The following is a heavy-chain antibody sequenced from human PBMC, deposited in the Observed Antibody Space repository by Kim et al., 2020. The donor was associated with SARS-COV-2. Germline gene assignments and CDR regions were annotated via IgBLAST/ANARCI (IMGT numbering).Heavy chain of an antibody. V-gene: IGHV3-33*06. CDR2: IWYDGSKK. Sequence: GGSLRLSCAASGFTFSSYGMHWVRQAPGKGLEWVAVIWYDGSKKYYADSVKGRFTISRDNSKNTLYLQMNSLRAEDTAVYYCAKDSSDDSGDHQLGYWGQGTPVPVSS. J-gene: IGHJ4*02. D-gene: IGHD4-17*01. CDR3: AKDSSDDSGDHQLGY. CDR1: GFTFSSYG.